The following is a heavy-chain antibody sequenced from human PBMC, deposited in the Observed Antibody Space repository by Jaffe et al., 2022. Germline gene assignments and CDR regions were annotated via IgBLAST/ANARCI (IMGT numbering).Heavy chain of an antibody. J-gene: IGHJ4*02. V-gene: IGHV4-38-2*01. CDR1: GYSISSGYY. CDR3: ARVRLLYGSGSYLFFQHPDTVGGGYYFDY. CDR2: IYHSGST. D-gene: IGHD3-10*01. Sequence: QVQLQESGPGLVKPSETLSLTCAVSGYSISSGYYWGWIRQPPGKGLEWIGSIYHSGSTYYNPSLKSRVTISVDTSKNQFSLKLSSVTAADTAVYYCARVRLLYGSGSYLFFQHPDTVGGGYYFDYWGQGTLVTVSS.